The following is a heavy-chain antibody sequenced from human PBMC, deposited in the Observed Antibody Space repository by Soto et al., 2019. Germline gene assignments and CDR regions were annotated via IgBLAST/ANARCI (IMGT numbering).Heavy chain of an antibody. CDR1: GFTFSSYG. J-gene: IGHJ3*02. CDR3: ARDAVNIVGHGVGAFDI. Sequence: QVQLVESGGGVVQPGRSLRLSCAASGFTFSSYGMHWVRQAPGKGLEWVAVIWYDGSNKYYADSVKGRFTISRDNSKNTLYLQMNSLRAEDTAVYYCARDAVNIVGHGVGAFDIWGQGTMVTVSS. D-gene: IGHD5-12*01. V-gene: IGHV3-33*01. CDR2: IWYDGSNK.